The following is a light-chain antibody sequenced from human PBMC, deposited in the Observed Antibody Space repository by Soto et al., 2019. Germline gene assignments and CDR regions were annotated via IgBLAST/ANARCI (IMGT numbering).Light chain of an antibody. CDR1: SSDVGAYNR. CDR2: EVN. J-gene: IGLJ2*01. CDR3: SLYTSSSTVA. Sequence: QSALTQPPSVSASPGQSVTIPCTATSSDVGAYNRVSWYQQYPGTPPKLMISEVNNRPSGVPDRFSGSKSGNTASLTISGLQAEDEGDYYCSLYTSSSTVAFGGGTKLTVL. V-gene: IGLV2-18*01.